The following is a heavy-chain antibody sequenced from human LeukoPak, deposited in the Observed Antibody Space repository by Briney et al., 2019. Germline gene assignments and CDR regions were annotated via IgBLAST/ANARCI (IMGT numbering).Heavy chain of an antibody. CDR2: ISWNDDK. D-gene: IGHD1-26*01. Sequence: SGPTLVNPTQTLTLTCTFSGFSLNTNGVTVDWIRQPPGKALECLAMISWNDDKQYSPSLKSRLTITKDTSKNQVVLTMTNVDPVDTATYFCAHRFLGSLSNGSFDFWGQGTLVTVSS. V-gene: IGHV2-5*01. CDR1: GFSLNTNGVT. CDR3: AHRFLGSLSNGSFDF. J-gene: IGHJ4*02.